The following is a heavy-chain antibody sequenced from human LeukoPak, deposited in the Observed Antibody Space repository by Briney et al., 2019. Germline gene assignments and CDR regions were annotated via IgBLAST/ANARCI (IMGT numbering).Heavy chain of an antibody. CDR3: ARSVSNWFDP. V-gene: IGHV4-39*01. Sequence: PSETLSLTCTVSGGSISSSSYYWGWIRQPPGKGLEWIGSIYYSGSTYYNPSLKSRVTISVDTSKNQFSLKLSSVTAADTAVYYCARSVSNWFDPWGQETLVTVSS. J-gene: IGHJ5*02. CDR1: GGSISSSSYY. CDR2: IYYSGST.